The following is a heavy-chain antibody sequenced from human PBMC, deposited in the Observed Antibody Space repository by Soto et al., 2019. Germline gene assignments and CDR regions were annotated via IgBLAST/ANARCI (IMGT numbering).Heavy chain of an antibody. CDR2: ISGSGSNT. Sequence: HPGGSLRLSCAASGFTFSSYAMSWVRQAPGKGLEWVSAISGSGSNTYYADSVKGRFTISRDNSKNTLYLQMNSLRAEDTAVYYCARTPPIGIFVKQWPPNFDYWGQGTLVTVSS. CDR1: GFTFSSYA. V-gene: IGHV3-23*01. D-gene: IGHD6-19*01. J-gene: IGHJ4*02. CDR3: ARTPPIGIFVKQWPPNFDY.